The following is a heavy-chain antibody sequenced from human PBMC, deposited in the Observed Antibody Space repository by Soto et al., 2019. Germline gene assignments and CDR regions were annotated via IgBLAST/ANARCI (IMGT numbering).Heavy chain of an antibody. V-gene: IGHV3-23*01. CDR3: AKSVYVWGRKSSYYFDY. D-gene: IGHD3-16*01. Sequence: EVQLLESGGASVQPGGSLRLSCAASGFIFGNYAMTWVRQAPGKGLEWVSAVTGSGGSTYYADSVKGRFSISRDNSKNTLQLQMNALRAEDTAVYYCAKSVYVWGRKSSYYFDYWGQGTLVTVSS. CDR1: GFIFGNYA. J-gene: IGHJ4*02. CDR2: VTGSGGST.